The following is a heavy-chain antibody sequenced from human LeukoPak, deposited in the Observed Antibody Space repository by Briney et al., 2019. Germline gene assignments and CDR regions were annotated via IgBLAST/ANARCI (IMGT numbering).Heavy chain of an antibody. V-gene: IGHV4-59*08. J-gene: IGHJ4*02. CDR1: GASIRSYY. D-gene: IGHD3-10*01. CDR3: ARSYDTNNRQRFDY. Sequence: SETLSLTCTVSGASIRSYYWSWIRQPPGKGLEWIAYMYYTESPNYNPSLKTRVSMSGDSSRNQFSLNLNSVSAAHTAVFFCARSYDTNNRQRFDYWGQGILVSVSP. CDR2: MYYTESP.